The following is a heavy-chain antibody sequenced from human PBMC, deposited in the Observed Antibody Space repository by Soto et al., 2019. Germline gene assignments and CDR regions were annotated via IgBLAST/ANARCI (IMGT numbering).Heavy chain of an antibody. Sequence: QVQLVQSGAEVKKPGASVKVSCKTSGYTFSSIGISWVRQAPGQGLEWMGWISPHKDNTYYAQRLQGRVTMTTDTSTSTAYMELRSRGSDDTAVYFCARDLDGSGSYYTKYWGQGTLVTVSS. CDR1: GYTFSSIG. CDR3: ARDLDGSGSYYTKY. J-gene: IGHJ4*02. V-gene: IGHV1-18*01. CDR2: ISPHKDNT. D-gene: IGHD3-10*01.